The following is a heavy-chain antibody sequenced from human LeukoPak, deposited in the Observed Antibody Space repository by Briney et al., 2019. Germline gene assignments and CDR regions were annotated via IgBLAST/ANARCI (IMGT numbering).Heavy chain of an antibody. D-gene: IGHD3-9*01. V-gene: IGHV4-59*01. Sequence: SETLSLTCTVSGSSISSYYWSWIRQPPGKGLEWIGYIYYSGSTNYNPSLKSRVTISVDTSKNQFSLKLSSVTAADTAVYYCARVSYDILAGYLTYYFDYWGQGTLVTVSS. J-gene: IGHJ4*02. CDR3: ARVSYDILAGYLTYYFDY. CDR2: IYYSGST. CDR1: GSSISSYY.